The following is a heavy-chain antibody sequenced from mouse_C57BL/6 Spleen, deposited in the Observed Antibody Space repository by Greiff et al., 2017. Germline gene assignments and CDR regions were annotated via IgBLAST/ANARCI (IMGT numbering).Heavy chain of an antibody. CDR3: ARAGNCEYFDV. Sequence: VQLQQSGAELVMPGASVKLSCKASGYTFTSYWMHWVKRRPGQGLEWIGEIDPSDSYTNYNQKFKGKSTLTADKSSSTAYMQLSNLTSGDSAVYYCARAGNCEYFDVWGTGTTGTVSS. CDR1: GYTFTSYW. CDR2: IDPSDSYT. V-gene: IGHV1-69*01. D-gene: IGHD4-1*01. J-gene: IGHJ1*03.